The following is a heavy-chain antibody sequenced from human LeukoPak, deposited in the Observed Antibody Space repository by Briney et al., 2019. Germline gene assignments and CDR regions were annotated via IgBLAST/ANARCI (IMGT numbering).Heavy chain of an antibody. D-gene: IGHD3-22*01. CDR2: IYPGDSDT. CDR1: GYSFTSYW. J-gene: IGHJ4*02. V-gene: IGHV5-51*01. Sequence: GESLKISCKGSGYSFTSYWIGWVRQMPGKGLEWMGIIYPGDSDTRYSPSFQGQVTISADKSISTAYPQWSSLKASDTAMYYCARIAQYYYDSSHFDYWGQGTLVTVSS. CDR3: ARIAQYYYDSSHFDY.